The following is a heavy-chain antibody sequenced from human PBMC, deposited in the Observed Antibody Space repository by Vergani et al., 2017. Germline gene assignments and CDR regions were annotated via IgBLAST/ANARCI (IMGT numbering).Heavy chain of an antibody. Sequence: QVQLQQWGAGLLKPSETLSLTCAVYGGSFSGYYWSWIRQPPGKGLEWIGEINHRGSTNYNPSLKSRVTISVDASKNQFSLKLSSVTAAGTAVYYCADGSGSLELWGQGNLVTVVS. CDR1: GGSFSGYY. CDR2: INHRGST. J-gene: IGHJ4*02. V-gene: IGHV4-34*01. D-gene: IGHD3-10*01. CDR3: ADGSGSLEL.